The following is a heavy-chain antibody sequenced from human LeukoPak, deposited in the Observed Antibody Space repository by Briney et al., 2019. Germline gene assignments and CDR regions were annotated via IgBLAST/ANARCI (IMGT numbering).Heavy chain of an antibody. D-gene: IGHD3-22*01. J-gene: IGHJ4*02. Sequence: GGSLRLSCAASGFTFSSLGMHWVRQRPGKGLEWVAFIRYDGSTKYYADSVKGRFTISRDNAKNTVYLQMSSLRPEDTALYHCAKKRRIATDSSDSFDSWGQGALVTVSS. CDR3: AKKRRIATDSSDSFDS. CDR1: GFTFSSLG. CDR2: IRYDGSTK. V-gene: IGHV3-30*02.